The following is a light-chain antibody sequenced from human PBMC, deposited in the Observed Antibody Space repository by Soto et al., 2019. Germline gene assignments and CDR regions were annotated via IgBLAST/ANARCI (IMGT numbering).Light chain of an antibody. CDR3: QQRSNWPWT. Sequence: EIVLPQSPATLSLSPGERATLSCRASQSVSSFLAWYHQIPGQAPRLLIYDASNRATGIPARFSGSGSGTDFTLTISSLEPEDFAVYYCQQRSNWPWTFGQGTKVDNK. V-gene: IGKV3-11*01. J-gene: IGKJ1*01. CDR2: DAS. CDR1: QSVSSF.